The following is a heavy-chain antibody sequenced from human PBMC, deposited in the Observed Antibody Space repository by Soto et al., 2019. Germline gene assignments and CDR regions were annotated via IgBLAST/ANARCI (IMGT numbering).Heavy chain of an antibody. Sequence: EVQLVESGGGLVQPGGSLRLSCAASGFTFSSSEMYWVRQAPGKGLEWISYIHPGGQTIFYAESVKGRFTISRDNAKNSVYLQMNSLRAEDRAVYYCVRRGSRWGQGTRVTVSS. J-gene: IGHJ3*01. CDR1: GFTFSSSE. CDR3: VRRGSR. CDR2: IHPGGQTI. D-gene: IGHD2-15*01. V-gene: IGHV3-48*03.